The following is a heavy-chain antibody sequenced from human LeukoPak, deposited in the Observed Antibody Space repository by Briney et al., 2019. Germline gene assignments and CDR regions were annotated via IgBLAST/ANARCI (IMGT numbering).Heavy chain of an antibody. CDR3: APRHCDSNTCYLGFDY. V-gene: IGHV3-48*04. Sequence: GGSLRLSCAASGFTFSSYSMNWVRQAPGKGLEWVSYISSSSSTIYYADSVKGRFTISRDNAKNSLYLQMNSLRAEDTAIYHCAPRHCDSNTCYLGFDYWGQGALVTVSS. CDR2: ISSSSSTI. D-gene: IGHD2-2*01. J-gene: IGHJ4*02. CDR1: GFTFSSYS.